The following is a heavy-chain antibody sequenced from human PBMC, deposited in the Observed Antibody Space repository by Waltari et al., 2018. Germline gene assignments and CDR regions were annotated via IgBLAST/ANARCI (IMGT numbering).Heavy chain of an antibody. D-gene: IGHD6-19*01. V-gene: IGHV4-38-2*01. CDR1: GYSISSGYY. CDR3: ARGAVDGYYFDY. J-gene: IGHJ4*02. CDR2: IYHSGST. Sequence: QVQLQESGPGLVKPSETLSLTCAVSGYSISSGYYWGWIRQPPGKGLEWIGSIYHSGSTYYNPSLKSRVTISVDTSKNQFSLKLSSVTAADTAVYYCARGAVDGYYFDYWGQGTLVTVSS.